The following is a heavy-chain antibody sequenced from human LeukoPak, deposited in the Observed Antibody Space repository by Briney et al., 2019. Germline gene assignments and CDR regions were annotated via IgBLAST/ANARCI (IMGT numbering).Heavy chain of an antibody. Sequence: SETLSLTCTVSGGSITSYYWAWLRQPPEKGLEWIGYVYYSGYSNYNPSLKSRVSMSVDTSMNQFSLKLASVTAADTAVYYCARHSIASDGARLFDYWGRGTLVTVSS. CDR2: VYYSGYS. CDR3: ARHSIASDGARLFDY. CDR1: GGSITSYY. V-gene: IGHV4-59*08. D-gene: IGHD2-21*01. J-gene: IGHJ4*02.